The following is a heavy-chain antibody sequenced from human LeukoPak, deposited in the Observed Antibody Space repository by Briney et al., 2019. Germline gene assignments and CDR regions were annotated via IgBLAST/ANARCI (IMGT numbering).Heavy chain of an antibody. V-gene: IGHV3-23*01. CDR2: ISTSYGST. D-gene: IGHD3-22*01. Sequence: GGSLRLSCAASGFTFSTYAMSWVRQAPGKGLEWVSCISTSYGSTYYADSVKGRFTISRDNSKNTLYLQMNSLRAEDTAVYYCAKDYYYDPVDAFDVWGQGTMVSVSS. J-gene: IGHJ3*01. CDR1: GFTFSTYA. CDR3: AKDYYYDPVDAFDV.